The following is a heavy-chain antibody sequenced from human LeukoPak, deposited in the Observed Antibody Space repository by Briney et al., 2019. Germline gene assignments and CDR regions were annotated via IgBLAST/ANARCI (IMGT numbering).Heavy chain of an antibody. CDR1: GYTFTGYY. Sequence: ASVKVSCKASGYTFTGYYMHWVRQAPGQGLEWMGWINPNSGGTNYAQKFQGRVTMTRDTSISTAYMELSRLRSDDTAVCYCARIYQPSGYYYYYGMDVWGQGTTVTVSS. J-gene: IGHJ6*02. CDR2: INPNSGGT. D-gene: IGHD2-2*01. CDR3: ARIYQPSGYYYYYGMDV. V-gene: IGHV1-2*02.